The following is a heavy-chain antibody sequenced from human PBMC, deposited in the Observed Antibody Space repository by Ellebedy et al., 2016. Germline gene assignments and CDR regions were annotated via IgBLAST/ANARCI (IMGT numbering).Heavy chain of an antibody. CDR1: GFIFSDYA. Sequence: GGSLRLSCQASGFIFSDYALQWVRQAPGKGLEWVAAISYDGFYKHHADSVQGRFTISRDNSQNTLYLQMNSLRAEDTSTYYCARDLTSRTAVVNDAFDVWGQGTKVTVSS. J-gene: IGHJ3*01. V-gene: IGHV3-30-3*01. CDR3: ARDLTSRTAVVNDAFDV. CDR2: ISYDGFYK. D-gene: IGHD2-2*01.